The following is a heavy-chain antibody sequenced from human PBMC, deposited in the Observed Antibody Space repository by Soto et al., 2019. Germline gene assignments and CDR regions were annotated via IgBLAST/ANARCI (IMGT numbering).Heavy chain of an antibody. CDR3: ARSLLYDYSNYDTS. V-gene: IGHV4-34*01. CDR2: INHSGST. CDR1: GGSFSGYY. J-gene: IGHJ5*02. Sequence: SETLSLTCAVYGGSFSGYYWSWIRQPPGKGLEWIGEINHSGSTNYNPSLKSRVTISVDTSKNQFSLKLSSVTAADTAVYYCARSLLYDYSNYDTSWGQGTLVTVSS. D-gene: IGHD4-4*01.